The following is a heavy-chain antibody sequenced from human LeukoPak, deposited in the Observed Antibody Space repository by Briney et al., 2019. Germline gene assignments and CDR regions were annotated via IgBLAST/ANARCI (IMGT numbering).Heavy chain of an antibody. Sequence: SCKASGYTFSSYAMHWVRQAPGKGLEWVAVISYDGSNKYYADSVKGRFTISRDNSKNTLYLQMNSLRAEDTAVYYCARGRDGYFDYWGQGTLVTVSS. CDR3: ARGRDGYFDY. V-gene: IGHV3-30*04. D-gene: IGHD5-24*01. J-gene: IGHJ4*02. CDR1: GYTFSSYA. CDR2: ISYDGSNK.